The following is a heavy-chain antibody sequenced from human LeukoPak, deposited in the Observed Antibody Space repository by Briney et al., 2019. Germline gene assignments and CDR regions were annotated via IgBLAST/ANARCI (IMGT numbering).Heavy chain of an antibody. CDR2: IYHSGST. J-gene: IGHJ4*02. Sequence: SETLSLTCTVSGGSISSSGSYWGWIRQPPGERLEWIGSIYHSGSTYYNPSLQSRVTISVDTSKNQFSLKLPSVTAAGTAVYYCANSASYISPQIDHWGQGTLVTVSS. D-gene: IGHD1-26*01. CDR1: GGSISSSGSY. V-gene: IGHV4-39*01. CDR3: ANSASYISPQIDH.